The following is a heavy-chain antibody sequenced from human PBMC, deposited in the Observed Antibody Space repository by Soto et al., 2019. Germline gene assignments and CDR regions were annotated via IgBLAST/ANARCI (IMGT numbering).Heavy chain of an antibody. CDR2: IYYSGST. V-gene: IGHV4-39*01. J-gene: IGHJ4*02. Sequence: SETLSLTCTVSGGSISSSSYYWGWIRQPPGKGLEWIGSIYYSGSTYYNPSLKSRVTISVDTSKNQFSLKLSSVTAADTAVYYCARRSLQTSCYDYWGQGTLVTVSS. CDR1: GGSISSSSYY. D-gene: IGHD2-2*01. CDR3: ARRSLQTSCYDY.